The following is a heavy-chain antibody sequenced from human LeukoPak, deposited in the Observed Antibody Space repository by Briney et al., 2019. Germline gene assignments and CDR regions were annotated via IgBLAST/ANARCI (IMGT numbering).Heavy chain of an antibody. J-gene: IGHJ5*02. D-gene: IGHD1-26*01. V-gene: IGHV3-23*01. CDR1: GFTFSNYA. Sequence: GGSLRLSCAGSGFTFSNYAMSWVRQAPGKGLEWVSAISGSGGSTYYADSVKGRFTISRDNSKNTLYLQMNSLRAEDTAVYYCAIKGPRYSGSYGPWGQGTLVTVSS. CDR3: AIKGPRYSGSYGP. CDR2: ISGSGGST.